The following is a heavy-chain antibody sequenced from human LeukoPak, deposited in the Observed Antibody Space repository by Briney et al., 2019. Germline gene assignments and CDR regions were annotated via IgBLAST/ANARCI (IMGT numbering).Heavy chain of an antibody. V-gene: IGHV3-74*01. CDR3: ARAPSEIGGYYPEYFRH. D-gene: IGHD3-22*01. J-gene: IGHJ1*01. CDR1: GFTFSTYW. Sequence: GGSLRLSCVASGFTFSTYWMHWVRQAPGKGLVWVSRINYADSVKGRFTISRDNAKNTVSLQMNSLRPEDTGVYYCARAPSEIGGYYPEYFRHWGQGTLVTVSS. CDR2: I.